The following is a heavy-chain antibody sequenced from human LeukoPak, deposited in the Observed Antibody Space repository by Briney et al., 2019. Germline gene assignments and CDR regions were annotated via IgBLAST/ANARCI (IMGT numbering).Heavy chain of an antibody. CDR3: VREDQVVSAGPFDY. D-gene: IGHD2-2*01. CDR2: INPSADAT. CDR1: GYSFISYY. Sequence: ASVKVSCKASGYSFISYYVHLVRQAPGQGLEWMGVINPSADATTYAQRFQGRVTMTRDMSTSTVYMELSSLRFEDTAVYYCVREDQVVSAGPFDYWGQGTLVTVSS. J-gene: IGHJ4*02. V-gene: IGHV1-46*01.